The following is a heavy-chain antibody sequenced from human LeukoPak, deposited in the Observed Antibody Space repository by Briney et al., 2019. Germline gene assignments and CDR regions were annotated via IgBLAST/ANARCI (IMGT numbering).Heavy chain of an antibody. CDR2: ISYSGST. V-gene: IGHV4-59*08. D-gene: IGHD5-18*01. J-gene: IGHJ4*02. CDR3: GRHRYSYPAYYFDS. CDR1: GGSINNCY. Sequence: SETLSLTCTVSGGSINNCYWSWIRQPPGKGLEWIGSISYSGSTNYNPSLESRVTISVDTSKNHFSLNLRSMTAADTAVYYCGRHRYSYPAYYFDSWGQGTLVTVSS.